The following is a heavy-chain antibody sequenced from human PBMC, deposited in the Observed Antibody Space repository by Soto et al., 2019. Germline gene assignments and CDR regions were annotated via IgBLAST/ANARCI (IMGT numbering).Heavy chain of an antibody. J-gene: IGHJ4*02. CDR2: ISSSSSTI. CDR3: ARDLVDGDYIWGSYLKGPLDY. Sequence: GGSLRLSCAASGFTFSSYSMNWVRQAPGKGLEWVSYISSSSSTIYYADPVKGRFTISKDNAKNSLYLQMNSLRAEDTAVYYCARDLVDGDYIWGSYLKGPLDYWGQGTLVTVSS. V-gene: IGHV3-48*01. CDR1: GFTFSSYS. D-gene: IGHD3-16*02.